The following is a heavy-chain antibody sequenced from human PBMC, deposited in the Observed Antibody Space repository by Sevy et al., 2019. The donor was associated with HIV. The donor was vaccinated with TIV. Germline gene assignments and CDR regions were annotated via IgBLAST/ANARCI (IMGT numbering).Heavy chain of an antibody. Sequence: GGSLRLSCAASGFTFDDYAMHWVRQAPGKGLEWVSGISWNSGSIGYADSVKGRFTISRDNAKNSLYLQMNRLRAEDTALYYCAKESPTDYYDSSGYLDYWGQGTLVTVSS. CDR1: GFTFDDYA. V-gene: IGHV3-9*01. D-gene: IGHD3-22*01. CDR3: AKESPTDYYDSSGYLDY. CDR2: ISWNSGSI. J-gene: IGHJ4*02.